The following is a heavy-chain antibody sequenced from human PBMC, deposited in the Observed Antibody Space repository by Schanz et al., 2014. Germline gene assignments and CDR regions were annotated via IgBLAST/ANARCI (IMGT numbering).Heavy chain of an antibody. D-gene: IGHD3-10*01. Sequence: EVQLLESGGGLVQPGGSLRLSCAASGFTFSSYAMSWVRQAPGKGLLWVSSISGTGGDDTYYADSVKGRFTISRDNFKGALYLQMSSLRAEDTAVYYCAKGRFGELSAFDIWGQGTMVTVSS. CDR2: ISGTGGDDT. CDR1: GFTFSSYA. J-gene: IGHJ3*02. V-gene: IGHV3-23*01. CDR3: AKGRFGELSAFDI.